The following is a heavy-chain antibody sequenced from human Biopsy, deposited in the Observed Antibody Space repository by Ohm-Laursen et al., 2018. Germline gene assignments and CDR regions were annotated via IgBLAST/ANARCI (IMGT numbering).Heavy chain of an antibody. CDR2: IHYSGTT. V-gene: IGHV4-31*01. CDR1: GGSVSSGGFY. J-gene: IGHJ2*01. CDR3: ARRPYGGTRYWYFDL. Sequence: TLSLTCTVSGGSVSSGGFYWSWIRQHPGKGLEWIGYIHYSGTTYYNPSLKSLVTISVDTSKNQFSLKLNSVTAADTAVYYCARRPYGGTRYWYFDLWGQGTLVTVSS. D-gene: IGHD4-23*01.